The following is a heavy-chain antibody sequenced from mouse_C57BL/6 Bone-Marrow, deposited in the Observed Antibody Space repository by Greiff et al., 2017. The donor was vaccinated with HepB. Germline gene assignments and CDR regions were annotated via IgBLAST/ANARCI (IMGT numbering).Heavy chain of an antibody. CDR2: IWRGGST. CDR3: AKSLANRHWYFDV. D-gene: IGHD1-1*01. Sequence: QVQLQQSGPGLVQPSQSLSITCTVSGFSLTSYGVHWVRQSPGKGLEWLGVIWRGGSTDYNAAFMSRLSITKDNSKSQVFFKMNSLQADDTAIYYCAKSLANRHWYFDVWGTGTTVTVSS. V-gene: IGHV2-5*01. J-gene: IGHJ1*03. CDR1: GFSLTSYG.